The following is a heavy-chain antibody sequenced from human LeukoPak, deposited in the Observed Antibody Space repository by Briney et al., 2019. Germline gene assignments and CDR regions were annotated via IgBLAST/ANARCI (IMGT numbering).Heavy chain of an antibody. CDR1: GFTFSGSA. CDR3: TSIAAAGTTDY. Sequence: GGSLRLSCAASGFTFSGSAMHWVRQASGKGLEWVARIRSKANNYATAYAASVKGRFTISRDDSKNTAYLQMNSLKTEDTAVYYCTSIAAAGTTDYWGQGTLVTVSS. CDR2: IRSKANNYAT. V-gene: IGHV3-73*01. D-gene: IGHD6-13*01. J-gene: IGHJ4*02.